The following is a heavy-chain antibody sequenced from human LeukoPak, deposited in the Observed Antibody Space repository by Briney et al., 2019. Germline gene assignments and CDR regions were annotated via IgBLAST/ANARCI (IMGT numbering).Heavy chain of an antibody. CDR2: ISSSSSYI. CDR1: GFTFSSYS. CDR3: ARDRLYYYDSSGYLGTFDY. J-gene: IGHJ4*02. D-gene: IGHD3-22*01. V-gene: IGHV3-21*01. Sequence: GGSMRLSCAASGFTFSSYSMNWVRQAPGKGLEWVSSISSSSSYIYYADSVKGRFTISRDNAKNSLYLQMNSLRAEDTAVYYCARDRLYYYDSSGYLGTFDYWGQGTLVTVSS.